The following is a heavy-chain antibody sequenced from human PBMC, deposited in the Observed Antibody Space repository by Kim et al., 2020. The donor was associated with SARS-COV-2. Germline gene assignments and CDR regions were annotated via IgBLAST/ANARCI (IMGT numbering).Heavy chain of an antibody. V-gene: IGHV3-23*01. J-gene: IGHJ6*02. Sequence: GGSLRLSCAASGFTFSSYAMSWVRQAPGKGLEWVSVISGSGGSTYYADSVKGRFTISRDNSKNTLYLQMNSLRAEDTAVYYCAKVQRGGAISYYYYGMDVWCQGTTVTVSS. D-gene: IGHD2-2*02. CDR3: AKVQRGGAISYYYYGMDV. CDR1: GFTFSSYA. CDR2: ISGSGGST.